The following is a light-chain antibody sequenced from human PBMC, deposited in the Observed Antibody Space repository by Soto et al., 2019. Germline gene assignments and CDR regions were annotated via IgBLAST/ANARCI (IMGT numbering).Light chain of an antibody. V-gene: IGKV3-20*01. Sequence: EIVLTQSPGTLSLSPGERATLSCRASQSVSSSFLAWYQQKPGQAPRLLIYGASSRATGIPDRFSGSGSGTDFTLTISRLEPEDVAVYYCQQYCSSPLTFGRGTKVESK. CDR1: QSVSSSF. CDR3: QQYCSSPLT. CDR2: GAS. J-gene: IGKJ4*01.